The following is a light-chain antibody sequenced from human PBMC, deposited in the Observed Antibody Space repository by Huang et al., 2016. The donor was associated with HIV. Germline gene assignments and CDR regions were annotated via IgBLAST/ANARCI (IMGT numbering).Light chain of an antibody. V-gene: IGKV3D-15*02. Sequence: EIVMMQSPATLYVSPGERVTLSCRASQSVSRNLAWYQQKPGQSPRLLIHGSSTRATGVPARFSGTGSGTEFTLTISSLQSEDCAVYYCQQYNNWARTFGRGTKVDVK. J-gene: IGKJ1*01. CDR3: QQYNNWART. CDR1: QSVSRN. CDR2: GSS.